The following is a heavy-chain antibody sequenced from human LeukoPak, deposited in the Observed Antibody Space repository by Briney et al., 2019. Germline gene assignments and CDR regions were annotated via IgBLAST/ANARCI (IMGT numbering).Heavy chain of an antibody. Sequence: ASVKVSCKASGYSFTGYYMHWVRQAPGQGLEWMGCINPNSGGTDYAQKFQGRVTMTRDTSISTAYMELSRLTSDDTAVYYCARDPQYVDNLGDYWGQGTLVTVSS. V-gene: IGHV1-2*02. CDR1: GYSFTGYY. J-gene: IGHJ4*02. CDR2: INPNSGGT. CDR3: ARDPQYVDNLGDY. D-gene: IGHD4-23*01.